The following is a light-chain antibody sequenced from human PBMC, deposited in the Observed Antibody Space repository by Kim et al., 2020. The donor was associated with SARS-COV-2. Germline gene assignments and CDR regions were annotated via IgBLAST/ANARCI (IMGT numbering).Light chain of an antibody. CDR1: RSVSRY. CDR3: QQRSNWPWT. CDR2: DAS. V-gene: IGKV3-11*01. J-gene: IGKJ1*01. Sequence: LSPEVRATLSCRASRSVSRYLAWYQQKPDQAPRLGNYDASNRAAGIPARFSGSGSGTDFTLTISSLEPEDFAVYYCQQRSNWPWTFGQGTKVDIK.